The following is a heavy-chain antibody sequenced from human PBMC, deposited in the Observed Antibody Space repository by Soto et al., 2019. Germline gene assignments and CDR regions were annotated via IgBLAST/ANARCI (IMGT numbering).Heavy chain of an antibody. D-gene: IGHD5-18*01. CDR3: ARDSDVDTAMYYFDY. Sequence: PSETLSLTCAVSGGSISSSNWWSWVRQPPGKGLEWIGEIYHSGSTNYNPSLKSRVTISVDKSKNQFSLKLSSVTAADTAVYYCARDSDVDTAMYYFDYWGQGTLVTVSS. V-gene: IGHV4-4*02. J-gene: IGHJ4*02. CDR2: IYHSGST. CDR1: GGSISSSNW.